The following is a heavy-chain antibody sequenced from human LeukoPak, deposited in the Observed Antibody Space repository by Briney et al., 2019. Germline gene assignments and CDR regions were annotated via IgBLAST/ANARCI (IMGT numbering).Heavy chain of an antibody. D-gene: IGHD3-22*01. Sequence: GGSLRLSRAASGFTFSSYSMNWVRQAPGKGLEWVSSISSSSSYIYYADPVKGRFTISRDNAKNSLYLQMNSLRAEDTAVYYCARVGYDSSGYYYANHDAFDIWGQGTMVTVSS. J-gene: IGHJ3*02. CDR2: ISSSSSYI. CDR3: ARVGYDSSGYYYANHDAFDI. CDR1: GFTFSSYS. V-gene: IGHV3-21*01.